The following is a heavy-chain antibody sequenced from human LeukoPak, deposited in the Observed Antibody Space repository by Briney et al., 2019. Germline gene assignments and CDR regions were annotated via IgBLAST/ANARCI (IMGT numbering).Heavy chain of an antibody. CDR1: GFTFSSYG. CDR3: AKERDGYNNYGMDV. V-gene: IGHV3-30*18. D-gene: IGHD5-24*01. Sequence: PGRSLRLSCAASGFTFSSYGMHSVRQAPGKGLEWVAVISYDGSNKYYADSVKGRFTISRDNSKNTLYLQMNSLRAEDTAVYYCAKERDGYNNYGMDVWGQGTTVTVSS. J-gene: IGHJ6*02. CDR2: ISYDGSNK.